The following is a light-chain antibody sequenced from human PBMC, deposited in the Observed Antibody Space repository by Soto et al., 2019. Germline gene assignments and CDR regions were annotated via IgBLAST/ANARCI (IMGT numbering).Light chain of an antibody. CDR1: QSAGNF. CDR3: QLHNQWPIT. Sequence: MGSTQSPSTLSVSPGETASLSCRASQSAGNFLAWYQQKPGQAPRLLIYYISTRATGIPARFSGSGSGTEFTLTINSLQSEDSAVYYCQLHNQWPITFGQGARLEIK. J-gene: IGKJ5*01. CDR2: YIS. V-gene: IGKV3D-15*01.